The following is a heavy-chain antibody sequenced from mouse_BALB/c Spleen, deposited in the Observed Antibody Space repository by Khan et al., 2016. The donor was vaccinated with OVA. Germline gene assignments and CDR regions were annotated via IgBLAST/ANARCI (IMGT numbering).Heavy chain of an antibody. CDR3: ARVGYNGTMDC. J-gene: IGHJ4*01. CDR1: GFTFTNYG. Sequence: QIQLVQSGPELKKPGETVQISCKTSGFTFTNYGMNWVKRAPGKGLKWMGWINTYTGEPTFADDFKGRFAFSLETSASTAYLQINSLKNEDTATYFCARVGYNGTMDCSGQGTSVTVSS. D-gene: IGHD2-14*01. V-gene: IGHV9-3-1*01. CDR2: INTYTGEP.